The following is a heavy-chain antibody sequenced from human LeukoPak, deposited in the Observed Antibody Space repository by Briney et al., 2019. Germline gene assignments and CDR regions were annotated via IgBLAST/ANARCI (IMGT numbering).Heavy chain of an antibody. Sequence: SETLSLTCAVNGGSFSGYYWSWIRQPPGKGLEWIGEINHSGSTNYNPSLKSRVTMSVDTSKNQFSLKLTSVTAADTAVYYCAREVWDYGGSKGLFDYWGQGTLVTVSS. CDR2: INHSGST. D-gene: IGHD4-23*01. CDR3: AREVWDYGGSKGLFDY. V-gene: IGHV4-34*01. CDR1: GGSFSGYY. J-gene: IGHJ4*02.